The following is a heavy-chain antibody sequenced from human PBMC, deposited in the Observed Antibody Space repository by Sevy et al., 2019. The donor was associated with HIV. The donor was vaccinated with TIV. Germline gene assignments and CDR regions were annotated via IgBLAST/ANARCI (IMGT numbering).Heavy chain of an antibody. D-gene: IGHD6-19*01. V-gene: IGHV3-30-3*01. Sequence: GGSLRLSCAASGFTFSSYAMHWVRQAPGKGLEWVAVISYDGSNKYYADSVKGRFTISRDNSKKTLYLQMNSLRAEDTAVYYCARARPYSSGWHGYYYYGMDVWGQGTTVTVSS. CDR2: ISYDGSNK. J-gene: IGHJ6*02. CDR1: GFTFSSYA. CDR3: ARARPYSSGWHGYYYYGMDV.